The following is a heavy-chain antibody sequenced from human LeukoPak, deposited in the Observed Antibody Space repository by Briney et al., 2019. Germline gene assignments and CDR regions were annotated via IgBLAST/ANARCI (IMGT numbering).Heavy chain of an antibody. CDR2: IYSSGST. V-gene: IGHV4-59*08. D-gene: IGHD3-9*01. CDR3: ARLTKFLTGYYPSP. CDR1: VGSITGYY. Sequence: PSETLSLTFTFSVGSITGYYLSWIRQPPWKGLEGIGYIYSSGSTNYNPSLKRRGTISVDTSKNQISLELNSVTAADTAVYYCARLTKFLTGYYPSPWGPGPLVTVSS. J-gene: IGHJ5*02.